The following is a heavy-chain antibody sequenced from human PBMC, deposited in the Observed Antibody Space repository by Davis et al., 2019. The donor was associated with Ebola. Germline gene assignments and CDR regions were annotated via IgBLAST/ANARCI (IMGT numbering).Heavy chain of an antibody. J-gene: IGHJ4*02. V-gene: IGHV1-2*02. Sequence: ASVKVSCKASGYNFAIYNIHWVRQARGQGLELMGRINPNNGDPEYEQKFQGRVTMTRDTSMTTAYVELSSLRSDDTAVYYCARDAGFFDSDLYFEYWGQGTLVTVSS. CDR3: ARDAGFFDSDLYFEY. CDR1: GYNFAIYN. CDR2: INPNNGDP. D-gene: IGHD3-9*01.